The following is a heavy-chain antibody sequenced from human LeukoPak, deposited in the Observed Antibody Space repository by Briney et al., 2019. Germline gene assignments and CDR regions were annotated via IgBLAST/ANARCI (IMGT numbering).Heavy chain of an antibody. CDR2: VSAYDGNT. Sequence: EASVKVSCKASGYTFTSYGISWVRQAPGQGLEWMGWVSAYDGNTNYARSFQGRVTMTTDTSTSTAYMDLRSLRSDDTAVYYCARVDCSGGSCYLTEYFQHWGQGTLVTVSS. CDR3: ARVDCSGGSCYLTEYFQH. CDR1: GYTFTSYG. D-gene: IGHD2-15*01. J-gene: IGHJ1*01. V-gene: IGHV1-18*01.